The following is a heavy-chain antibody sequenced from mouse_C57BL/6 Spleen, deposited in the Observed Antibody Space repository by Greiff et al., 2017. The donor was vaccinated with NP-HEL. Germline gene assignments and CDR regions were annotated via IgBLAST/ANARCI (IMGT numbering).Heavy chain of an antibody. Sequence: QVQLQQSGAELVKPGASVKISCKASGYAFSSYWMNWVKQRPGKGLEWIGQIYPGDGDTNYNGKFKGKATLTADKSSSTAYMQLSSLTSEDSAVYFCASLGDYGSSYGYFDVWGTGTTVTVSS. CDR2: IYPGDGDT. V-gene: IGHV1-80*01. J-gene: IGHJ1*03. D-gene: IGHD1-1*01. CDR1: GYAFSSYW. CDR3: ASLGDYGSSYGYFDV.